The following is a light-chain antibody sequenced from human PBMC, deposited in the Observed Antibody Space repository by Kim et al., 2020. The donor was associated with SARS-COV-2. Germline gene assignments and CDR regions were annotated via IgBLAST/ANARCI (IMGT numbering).Light chain of an antibody. J-gene: IGLJ1*01. Sequence: VTTTCPARRPNIGTGNGVHWYQQFPGKAPKLLISGKIHRPSGVPDRFSGSKSVTSASLVITGLQGEDEADYYCQSYDTTLSAFVFGTGTKVTVL. CDR1: RPNIGTGNG. CDR2: GKI. V-gene: IGLV1-40*01. CDR3: QSYDTTLSAFV.